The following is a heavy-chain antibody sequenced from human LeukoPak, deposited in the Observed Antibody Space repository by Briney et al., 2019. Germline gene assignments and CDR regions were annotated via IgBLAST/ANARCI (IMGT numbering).Heavy chain of an antibody. CDR2: IYSGGST. CDR1: GFTFSSYG. Sequence: GRSLRLSCAASGFTFSSYGMHWVRQAPGKGLEWVSVIYSGGSTYYADSVKGRFTISRDNSKNTLYLQMNSLRAEDTAVYYCAGETGIIAPGAFDIWGQGTMVTVSS. V-gene: IGHV3-53*01. CDR3: AGETGIIAPGAFDI. J-gene: IGHJ3*02. D-gene: IGHD1-1*01.